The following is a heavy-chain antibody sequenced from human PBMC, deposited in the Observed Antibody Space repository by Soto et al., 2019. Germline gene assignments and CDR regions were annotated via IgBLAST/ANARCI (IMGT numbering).Heavy chain of an antibody. J-gene: IGHJ4*02. CDR3: SKHQWELLD. CDR2: ISGSGDNT. D-gene: IGHD1-26*01. V-gene: IGHV3-23*01. CDR1: GFTFSSYT. Sequence: GGSLRLSCAASGFTFSSYTMSWVRQAPGKGLEWVSAISGSGDNTYYTDSVKGRFTISRDNSKNTLYLQMNSLRAEDTAFYYCSKHQWELLDWVQGTLVTVSS.